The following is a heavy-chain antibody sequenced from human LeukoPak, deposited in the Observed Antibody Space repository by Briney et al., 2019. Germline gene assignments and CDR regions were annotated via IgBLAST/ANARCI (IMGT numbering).Heavy chain of an antibody. Sequence: GGSLRLSCAASGFTFSSFGMSWVRQAPGKGLEWVSYISDSSSLTYYADSVKGRFTISRDNAKNSLSLQLNSLRDEDTAVYFCAKVIRGGYGMDVWGQGTTVTVSS. D-gene: IGHD3-10*01. J-gene: IGHJ6*02. CDR1: GFTFSSFG. CDR2: ISDSSSLT. V-gene: IGHV3-48*02. CDR3: AKVIRGGYGMDV.